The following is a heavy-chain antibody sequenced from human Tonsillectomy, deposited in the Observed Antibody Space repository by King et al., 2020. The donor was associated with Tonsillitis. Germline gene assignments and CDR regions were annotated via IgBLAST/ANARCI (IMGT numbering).Heavy chain of an antibody. CDR3: AKVGSGYWLYYFDY. CDR1: GFTFSSYA. Sequence: VQLVESGGGLVQPGGSLRLSCAASGFTFSSYAMSWVRQAPGKGLEWVSSISGSAGSTYYADSVKGRFTISRDNSKNTLYLQMNSLRAEDTAVYYFAKVGSGYWLYYFDYWGQGTLVTVSS. CDR2: ISGSAGST. D-gene: IGHD3-22*01. V-gene: IGHV3-23*04. J-gene: IGHJ4*02.